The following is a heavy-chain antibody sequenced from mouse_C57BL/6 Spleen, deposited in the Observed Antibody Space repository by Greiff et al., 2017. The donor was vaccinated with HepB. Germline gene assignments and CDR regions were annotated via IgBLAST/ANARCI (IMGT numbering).Heavy chain of an antibody. CDR2: INPGSGGT. J-gene: IGHJ2*01. CDR1: GYAFTNYL. Sequence: QVQLQQSGAELVRPGTSVKVSCKASGYAFTNYLIEWVKQRPGQGLEWIGVINPGSGGTNYNEKFKGKATLTADKSSSTAYMQLSSLTSEDSAVYFCARGTTVVHYFDYWGQGTTLTVSS. V-gene: IGHV1-54*01. CDR3: ARGTTVVHYFDY. D-gene: IGHD1-1*01.